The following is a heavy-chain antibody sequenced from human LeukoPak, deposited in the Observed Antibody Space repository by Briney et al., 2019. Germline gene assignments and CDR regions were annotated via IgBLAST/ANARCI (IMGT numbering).Heavy chain of an antibody. CDR3: ARASSQVVPAAISY. CDR2: INPNSGGT. V-gene: IGHV1-2*02. CDR1: GYTFTGYY. Sequence: ASVKVSCKASGYTFTGYYMHWVRQAPGQGLEWMGWINPNSGGTNYAQKFQGRVTMTSDTSISTAYMELSRLRSDDTAVYYCARASSQVVPAAISYWGQGTLVTVSS. D-gene: IGHD2-2*01. J-gene: IGHJ4*02.